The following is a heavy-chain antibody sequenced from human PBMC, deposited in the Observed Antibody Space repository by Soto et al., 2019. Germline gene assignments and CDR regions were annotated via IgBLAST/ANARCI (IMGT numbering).Heavy chain of an antibody. Sequence: QVHLLLPSGAEVKKPGSSVKVSCKASGGNPSNSAISWVRQAPGQVLEWMGGIIPVFGIVSYAQNFQGRVTITADESTSTDYMELSSLRYEDTAVYFCAGGRIVVAGSSAYYGMDVWGQGTTVTVSS. V-gene: IGHV1-69*01. CDR3: AGGRIVVAGSSAYYGMDV. J-gene: IGHJ6*02. CDR1: GGNPSNSA. CDR2: IIPVFGIV. D-gene: IGHD6-19*01.